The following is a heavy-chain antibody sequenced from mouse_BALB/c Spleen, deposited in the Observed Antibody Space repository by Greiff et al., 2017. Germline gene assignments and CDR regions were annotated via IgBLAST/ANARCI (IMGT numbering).Heavy chain of an antibody. CDR3: ARGKEYGNSYAMDY. V-gene: IGHV2-6-4*01. J-gene: IGHJ4*01. CDR2: IWGGGST. CDR1: GFSLSRYS. Sequence: VQRVESGPGLVAPSQSLSITCTVSGFSLSRYSVHWVRQPPGKGLEWLGMIWGGGSTDYNSALKSRLSISKDNSKSQVFLKMNSLQTDDTAMYYCARGKEYGNSYAMDYWGQGTSVTVSS. D-gene: IGHD2-10*02.